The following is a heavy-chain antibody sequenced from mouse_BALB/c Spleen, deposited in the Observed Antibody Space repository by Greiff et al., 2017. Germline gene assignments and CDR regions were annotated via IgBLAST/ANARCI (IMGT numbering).Heavy chain of an antibody. CDR3: ARGLWYDGYCLDY. D-gene: IGHD2-3*01. CDR2: IWGDGST. Sequence: VQLQQSGPGLVAPSQSLSITCTVSGFSLTGYGVNWVRQPQGKGLEWLGMIWGDGSTDYNSALKSRLSISKDNSKSQVFLKMNSLQTDDTARYYCARGLWYDGYCLDYWGQGTTLTVSA. V-gene: IGHV2-6-7*01. J-gene: IGHJ2*01. CDR1: GFSLTGYG.